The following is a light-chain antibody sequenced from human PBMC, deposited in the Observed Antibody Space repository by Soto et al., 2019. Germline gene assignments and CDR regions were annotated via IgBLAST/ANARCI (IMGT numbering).Light chain of an antibody. CDR3: HQYGDSPQT. CDR1: QSVYIY. CDR2: GAS. J-gene: IGKJ1*01. Sequence: EIVMTQSPATLSVSPGERATLSCRASQSVYIYLAWYQQKPGQAPRLLIFGASYRATGIPARFSGSGSATDFTLTISRLEPEDFAVYYCHQYGDSPQTFGQGTKVDIK. V-gene: IGKV3D-15*01.